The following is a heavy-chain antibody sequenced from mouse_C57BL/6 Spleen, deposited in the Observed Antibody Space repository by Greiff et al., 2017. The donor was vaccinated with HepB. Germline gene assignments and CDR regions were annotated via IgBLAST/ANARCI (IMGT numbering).Heavy chain of an antibody. D-gene: IGHD1-1*01. CDR2: IYPGDGDT. CDR3: ARGDYGSSYGDY. CDR1: GYAFSSSW. Sequence: QVQLQQSGPELVKPGASVKISCKASGYAFSSSWMNWVKQGPGKGLEWIGRIYPGDGDTNYNGKFKGKATLTADKSSSTAYMQLSSLTSEDSAVYFCARGDYGSSYGDYWGKGTTLTVSS. J-gene: IGHJ2*01. V-gene: IGHV1-82*01.